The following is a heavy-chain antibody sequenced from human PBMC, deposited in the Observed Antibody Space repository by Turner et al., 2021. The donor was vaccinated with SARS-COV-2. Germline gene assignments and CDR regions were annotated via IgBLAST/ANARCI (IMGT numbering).Heavy chain of an antibody. D-gene: IGHD3-10*01. CDR3: ARDRRVWFGELLYGLDV. CDR1: GFTFSSYA. Sequence: EVQLLESGGGSVQPGGSLRLSCAASGFTFSSYAMSWVRQAPGKGLEWVSAISDSGDSTYHADSVKGRFTISRDNSKNTLYLQMNSLRAEDTAVYYCARDRRVWFGELLYGLDVWGQGTTVTVSS. J-gene: IGHJ6*02. V-gene: IGHV3-23*01. CDR2: ISDSGDST.